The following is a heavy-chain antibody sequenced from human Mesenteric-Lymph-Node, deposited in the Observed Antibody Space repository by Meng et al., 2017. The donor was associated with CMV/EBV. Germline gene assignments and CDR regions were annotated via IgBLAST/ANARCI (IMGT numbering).Heavy chain of an antibody. CDR1: GCSFSGYY. CDR2: INHSGST. CDR3: ARGSSYDILTGYFDY. Sequence: QLPQGGEGLLKPSETLSVTCAVYGCSFSGYYWNWIRQSPEKGLEWIGEINHSGSTTYNPSFTSRIIISVDTSTNQISLNMSSVTAADTAVYYCARGSSYDILTGYFDYWGQGALVTASS. J-gene: IGHJ4*02. V-gene: IGHV4-34*01. D-gene: IGHD3-9*01.